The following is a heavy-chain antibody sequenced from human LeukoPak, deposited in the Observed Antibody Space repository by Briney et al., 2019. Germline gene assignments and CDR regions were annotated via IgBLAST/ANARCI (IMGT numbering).Heavy chain of an antibody. CDR1: GVSISSYY. CDR2: IYYSGST. CDR3: AAGVYSIYFDY. Sequence: SETLSLTCTVSGVSISSYYWSWIRQPPGKGLEWIGYIYYSGSTNYNPSLKSRVTISVDTSKNQFSLKLSSVTAADTAVYYCAAGVYSIYFDYWGQGTLVTVSS. V-gene: IGHV4-59*01. D-gene: IGHD4-11*01. J-gene: IGHJ4*02.